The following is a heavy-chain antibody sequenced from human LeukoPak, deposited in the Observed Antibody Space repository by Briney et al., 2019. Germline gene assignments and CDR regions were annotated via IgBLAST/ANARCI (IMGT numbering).Heavy chain of an antibody. J-gene: IGHJ6*03. CDR2: ISGSGGST. CDR1: GFTFSSYA. Sequence: GSLRLSCAASGFTFSSYAMSWVRQAPGKGLEWVSAISGSGGSTYYADSVKGRFTISRDNSKNTLYLQMNSLRAEDTAVYYCAKVFVSGSYYYYYMDVWGKGTTVTVSS. V-gene: IGHV3-23*01. CDR3: AKVFVSGSYYYYYMDV. D-gene: IGHD1-26*01.